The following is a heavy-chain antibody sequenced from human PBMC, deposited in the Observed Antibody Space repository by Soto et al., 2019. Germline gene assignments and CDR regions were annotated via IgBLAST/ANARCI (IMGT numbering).Heavy chain of an antibody. J-gene: IGHJ4*02. Sequence: SETLSLTCAVYGGSFSGYYWSWIRQPPGKGLEWIGSFYYSGSTYYNSSLKSRVTISVDTSENQISLKLSAVTAADTAVYYCARQXVXXXMAGTGSFDYWGQGTLVTVSS. D-gene: IGHD3-10*01. CDR2: FYYSGST. CDR1: GGSFSGYY. CDR3: ARQXVXXXMAGTGSFDY. V-gene: IGHV4-34*01.